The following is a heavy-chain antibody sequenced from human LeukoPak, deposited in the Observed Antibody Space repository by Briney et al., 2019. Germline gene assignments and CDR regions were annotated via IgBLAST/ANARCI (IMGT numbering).Heavy chain of an antibody. J-gene: IGHJ6*03. D-gene: IGHD4-17*01. CDR2: IWDDGSNK. CDR3: ARGKTTVLWGYYYYYMDV. CDR1: GFTFSSYG. V-gene: IGHV3-33*01. Sequence: GGSLRLSCAASGFTFSSYGIHWVRQAPGKGLEWVAVIWDDGSNKCYTDSVKGRFTISRDNSKNTLYLQMNSLRAEDTAVYYCARGKTTVLWGYYYYYMDVWGKGTTVTVSS.